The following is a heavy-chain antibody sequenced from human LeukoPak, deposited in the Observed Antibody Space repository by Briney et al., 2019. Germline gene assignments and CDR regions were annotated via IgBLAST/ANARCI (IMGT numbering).Heavy chain of an antibody. V-gene: IGHV3-23*01. CDR3: AKDRGYSSSWGHGD. D-gene: IGHD6-13*01. Sequence: GGPLRLSCAGSGFNFNSYAMSWVRQAPGKGLEWFSSISDSGGSTYYADSVKGRFAISRDNPKNTLYLQMNSLRAEDTAIYYCAKDRGYSSSWGHGDWGQGTLVTVSS. CDR1: GFNFNSYA. J-gene: IGHJ4*02. CDR2: ISDSGGST.